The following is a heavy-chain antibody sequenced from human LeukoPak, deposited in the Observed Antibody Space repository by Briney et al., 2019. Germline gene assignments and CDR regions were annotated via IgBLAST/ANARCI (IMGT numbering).Heavy chain of an antibody. J-gene: IGHJ6*03. V-gene: IGHV1-2*02. CDR1: GYTFTGYY. CDR3: ARGLKIVVPAAMGRDYYYYMDV. CDR2: INPNSGGT. D-gene: IGHD2-2*01. Sequence: ASVKVSCKASGYTFTGYYMHWVRQAPGQGLEWMGWINPNSGGTNYAQKFQGRVTMTRDTSISTAYMELSRLRSDDTAVYYCARGLKIVVPAAMGRDYYYYMDVWGKGTTVTVSS.